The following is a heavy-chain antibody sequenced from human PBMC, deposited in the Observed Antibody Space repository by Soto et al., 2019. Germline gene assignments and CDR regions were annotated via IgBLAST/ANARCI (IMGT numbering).Heavy chain of an antibody. Sequence: GALRLSCAASVFTFSSYSMNWVRQAPGKGLEWVSSISSSSSYIYYADSVKGRFTISRDNAKNSLYLQMNSLRAEDTAVYYCARVSTEWELLTYYGMDVWGQGTTVTVSS. V-gene: IGHV3-21*01. CDR2: ISSSSSYI. CDR3: ARVSTEWELLTYYGMDV. CDR1: VFTFSSYS. D-gene: IGHD1-26*01. J-gene: IGHJ6*02.